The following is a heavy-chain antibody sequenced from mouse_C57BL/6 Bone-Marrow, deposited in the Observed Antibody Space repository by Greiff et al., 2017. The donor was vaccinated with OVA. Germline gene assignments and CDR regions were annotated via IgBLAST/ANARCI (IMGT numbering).Heavy chain of an antibody. Sequence: EVQGVESGGGLVKPGGSLKLSCAASGFTFSDYGMHWVRQAPEKGLEWVAYISSGSSTIYYADTVKGRFTISRDNAKNTLFLQMTSLRSEDTAMYYCARKAIYYYGSYAMDYWGQGTSVTVSS. J-gene: IGHJ4*01. D-gene: IGHD1-1*01. CDR1: GFTFSDYG. CDR3: ARKAIYYYGSYAMDY. CDR2: ISSGSSTI. V-gene: IGHV5-17*01.